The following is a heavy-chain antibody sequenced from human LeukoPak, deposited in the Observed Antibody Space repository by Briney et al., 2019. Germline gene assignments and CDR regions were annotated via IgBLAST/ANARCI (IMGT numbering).Heavy chain of an antibody. CDR2: IVNSGGST. CDR1: GFTFSSYA. Sequence: PGGSLRLSCAASGFTFSSYAMSWVRQAPGKGLEWVSTIVNSGGSTYYADSVKGRFTISRDNSKNTAYLQMNSLRAEDTAVYYCAKDIHGDYGGLDYWGQGTLVTVSS. J-gene: IGHJ4*02. D-gene: IGHD4-17*01. V-gene: IGHV3-23*01. CDR3: AKDIHGDYGGLDY.